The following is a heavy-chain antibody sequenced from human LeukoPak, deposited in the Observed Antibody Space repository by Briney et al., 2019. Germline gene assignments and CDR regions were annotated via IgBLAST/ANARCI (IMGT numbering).Heavy chain of an antibody. J-gene: IGHJ6*03. CDR1: GYTFTSYG. V-gene: IGHV1-18*01. D-gene: IGHD2-15*01. CDR2: ISAYNGNT. Sequence: ASVKVSCKASGYTFTSYGISWVRQAPGQGLEWMGWISAYNGNTNYAQKFQGRVTITADKSTSTAYMELSSLRSEDTAVYYCARVYCSGGSCSGYYYYYYYMDVWGKGTTVTVSS. CDR3: ARVYCSGGSCSGYYYYYYYMDV.